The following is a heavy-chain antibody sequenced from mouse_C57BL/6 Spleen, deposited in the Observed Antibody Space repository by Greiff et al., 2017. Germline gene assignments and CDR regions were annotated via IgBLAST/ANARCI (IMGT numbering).Heavy chain of an antibody. Sequence: VQLQQSVAELVRPGASVKLSCTASGFNIKNTYMHWVKQRPEQGLEWIGRIDPANGNTKYAPKFQGKATITADTSSNTAYLQLSSLTSEDTAIYYCVLYYYDSKGYFDVWGTGTTVTVSS. V-gene: IGHV14-3*01. CDR3: VLYYYDSKGYFDV. CDR2: IDPANGNT. D-gene: IGHD1-1*01. J-gene: IGHJ1*03. CDR1: GFNIKNTY.